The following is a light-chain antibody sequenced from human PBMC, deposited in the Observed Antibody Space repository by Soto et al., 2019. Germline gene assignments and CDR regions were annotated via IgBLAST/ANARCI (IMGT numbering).Light chain of an antibody. Sequence: QSALTQPASVSGSPGQSITISCTGTSSDVGGYNYVSWYQQHPGKAPKLMIYEVNNRPSGVSNRFSGSKSGNTASLTISGLQAEDEADYYCSSYATISTLHVFGTGTKLTVL. CDR3: SSYATISTLHV. J-gene: IGLJ1*01. CDR1: SSDVGGYNY. V-gene: IGLV2-14*01. CDR2: EVN.